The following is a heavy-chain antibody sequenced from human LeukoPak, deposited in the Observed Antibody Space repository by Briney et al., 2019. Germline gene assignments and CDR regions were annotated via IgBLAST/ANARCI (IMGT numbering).Heavy chain of an antibody. CDR3: ARNSGGLGA. J-gene: IGHJ5*02. D-gene: IGHD2-21*01. CDR1: GFTDINNY. CDR2: IYSGGGT. Sequence: GGSLRLSCAASGFTDINNYMSWVRRAAGKGLEWVSLIYSGGGTYYADSVKGRFTISRDNSKNTLYLQMNSLRAEDTAVYYCARNSGGLGAWGQGTLVTVSS. V-gene: IGHV3-53*01.